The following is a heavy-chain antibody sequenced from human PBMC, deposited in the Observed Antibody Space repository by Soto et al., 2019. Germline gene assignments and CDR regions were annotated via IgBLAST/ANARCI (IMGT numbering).Heavy chain of an antibody. J-gene: IGHJ5*02. CDR2: IYYSGST. D-gene: IGHD2-15*01. CDR1: GGSISSGGYY. V-gene: IGHV4-31*03. CDR3: ARVYCSGGSCRTNWFDP. Sequence: SETLSLTCTVSGGSISSGGYYWSWIRQHPGKGLEWIGYIYYSGSTYYNPSLKSRVTISVDTSKNQFSLKLSSVTAADTAVYYCARVYCSGGSCRTNWFDPWGQGTLVTVSS.